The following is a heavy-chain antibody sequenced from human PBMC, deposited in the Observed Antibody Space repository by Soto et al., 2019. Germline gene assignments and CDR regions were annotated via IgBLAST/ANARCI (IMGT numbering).Heavy chain of an antibody. CDR2: IVVMSNAA. J-gene: IGHJ4*02. CDR3: ARAIKRWEVNYYFDY. V-gene: IGHV1-69*06. D-gene: IGHD1-26*01. CDR1: GSTFNNFA. Sequence: QVVLLQSGAEVKEPGSSVRLSCQVSGSTFNNFAFSWVRQAPGQGPEWLGGIVVMSNAADYSQRFQDRVTITADTSTSTIYMELGSLTFDDTAVYYCARAIKRWEVNYYFDYWGQGTLVTVSS.